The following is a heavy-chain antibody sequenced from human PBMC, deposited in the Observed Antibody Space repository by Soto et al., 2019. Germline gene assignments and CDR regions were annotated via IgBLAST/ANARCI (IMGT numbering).Heavy chain of an antibody. Sequence: PSETLSLTCTVSGGSISSYYWSWIRQPAGKGLEWIGRIYTSGSTNYNPSLKSRVTMSVDTSKNQFSLKLSSVTAADTAVYYCAGSSYYDFWSGHRTAIPEPDDYWGQGTRVTV. D-gene: IGHD3-3*01. CDR2: IYTSGST. J-gene: IGHJ4*02. V-gene: IGHV4-4*07. CDR1: GGSISSYY. CDR3: AGSSYYDFWSGHRTAIPEPDDY.